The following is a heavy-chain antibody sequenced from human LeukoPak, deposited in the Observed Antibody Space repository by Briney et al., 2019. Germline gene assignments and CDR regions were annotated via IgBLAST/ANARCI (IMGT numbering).Heavy chain of an antibody. J-gene: IGHJ4*02. Sequence: GGSLRLSCAASGFTFSSYAMSWVRQAPGKGLEWVSAISGSGGSTYYADSVKGRFTISRDNSKNTLYLQMNSLRAEDTAVYYCAKDFFVVVVPAAPPATDYWGQGTLVTVPS. V-gene: IGHV3-23*01. D-gene: IGHD2-2*01. CDR2: ISGSGGST. CDR1: GFTFSSYA. CDR3: AKDFFVVVVPAAPPATDY.